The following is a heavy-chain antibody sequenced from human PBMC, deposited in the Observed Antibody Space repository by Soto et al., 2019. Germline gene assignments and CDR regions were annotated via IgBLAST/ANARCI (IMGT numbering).Heavy chain of an antibody. V-gene: IGHV3-23*01. CDR1: GFTFSSYA. CDR3: AKEGSSWHPIFYYYYYGMDV. D-gene: IGHD6-13*01. Sequence: GGSLRLSCAASGFTFSSYAMSWVRQAPGKGLEWVSAISGSGGSTYYADSVKGRFTISRGNSKNTLYLQMNSLRAEDTAVYYCAKEGSSWHPIFYYYYYGMDVWGQGTTVTVS. CDR2: ISGSGGST. J-gene: IGHJ6*02.